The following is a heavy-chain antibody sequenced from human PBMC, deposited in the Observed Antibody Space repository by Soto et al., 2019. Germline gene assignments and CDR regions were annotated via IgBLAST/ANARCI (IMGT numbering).Heavy chain of an antibody. CDR1: GYTFTDYW. CDR2: IYPGDSDT. J-gene: IGHJ6*02. D-gene: IGHD4-4*01. CDR3: ARHISNVRYYYYAMDV. V-gene: IGHV5-51*01. Sequence: GESLKISCKGSGYTFTDYWIGWVRQLPGKRLEWMGIIYPGDSDTRYSPSFQGHVTITVDKSTSTAYLQWNTLRASDTAMYYCARHISNVRYYYYAMDVWGQGTTVTVSS.